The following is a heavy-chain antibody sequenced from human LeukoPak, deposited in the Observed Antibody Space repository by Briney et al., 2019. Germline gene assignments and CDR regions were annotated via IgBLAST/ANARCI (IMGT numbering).Heavy chain of an antibody. D-gene: IGHD4/OR15-4a*01. V-gene: IGHV3-11*06. Sequence: GGSLRLSCAASGFTFSDYYMSWIRQAPGRGLEWVSYISSSGGYTKYADSVKGRFTISRDNAKKSLYLRLNSLRAEDTAVYYCARERYGRANTCPQLDAFDFWGQGTTVTVSS. CDR2: ISSSGGYT. J-gene: IGHJ3*01. CDR3: ARERYGRANTCPQLDAFDF. CDR1: GFTFSDYY.